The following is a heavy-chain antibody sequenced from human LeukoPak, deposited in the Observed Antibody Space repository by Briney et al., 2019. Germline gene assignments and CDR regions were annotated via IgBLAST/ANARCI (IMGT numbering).Heavy chain of an antibody. CDR2: ISAYNGNT. CDR1: GYSFTNYG. D-gene: IGHD3-9*01. Sequence: ASVKVSCKTSGYSFTNYGISWVRQAPGQGLEWMGWISAYNGNTNYAQKLQGRVTMTTDTSTNTAYMELRSLRSDDTAVYYCARGVGYYDILTAYDYWGQGTLVTVSS. J-gene: IGHJ4*02. V-gene: IGHV1-18*01. CDR3: ARGVGYYDILTAYDY.